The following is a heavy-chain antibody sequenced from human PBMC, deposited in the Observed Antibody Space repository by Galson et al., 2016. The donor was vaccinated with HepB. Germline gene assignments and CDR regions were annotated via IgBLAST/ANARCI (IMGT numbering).Heavy chain of an antibody. CDR3: VRGRPYRSSVSCAMDV. Sequence: SRRLSCAASGFTFSPYPMHWVRQAPGKGLQWVAVISHDANNKFYGDSVKGRFPLSTDHPKNTLFLQMDGLSAEDTAVYYCVRGRPYRSSVSCAMDVWGQGTTVTVSS. V-gene: IGHV3-30-3*01. CDR2: ISHDANNK. D-gene: IGHD2-2*01. J-gene: IGHJ6*02. CDR1: GFTFSPYP.